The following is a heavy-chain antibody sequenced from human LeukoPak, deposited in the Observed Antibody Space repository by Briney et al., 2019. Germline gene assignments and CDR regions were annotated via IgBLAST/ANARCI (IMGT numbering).Heavy chain of an antibody. J-gene: IGHJ6*02. D-gene: IGHD5-24*01. Sequence: GGTLRLFCAASGFTFSDYYMRWVREAPGKGLEWGSYISRRGSTIFYADAVKGRFTIYRDNAENSLYLQMNSLRSEDAAVYYCARELSRDGYEEGGAYYYYGMDVWGQGTTVTVSS. CDR1: GFTFSDYY. V-gene: IGHV3-11*01. CDR3: ARELSRDGYEEGGAYYYYGMDV. CDR2: ISRRGSTI.